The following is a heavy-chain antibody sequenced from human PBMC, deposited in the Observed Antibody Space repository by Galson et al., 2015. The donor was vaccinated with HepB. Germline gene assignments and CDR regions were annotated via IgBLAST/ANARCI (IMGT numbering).Heavy chain of an antibody. J-gene: IGHJ3*02. CDR1: GYTFTSCG. V-gene: IGHV1-18*01. CDR3: ARDRRGQLAPDDAFDI. Sequence: SVKVSCKASGYTFTSCGISWVRQAPGQGLEWMGWISAYNGNTNYAQNLQGRVTMTTDTSTSTAYMELRSLRSDDTAVYYCARDRRGQLAPDDAFDIWGQGTMVTVSS. D-gene: IGHD6-13*01. CDR2: ISAYNGNT.